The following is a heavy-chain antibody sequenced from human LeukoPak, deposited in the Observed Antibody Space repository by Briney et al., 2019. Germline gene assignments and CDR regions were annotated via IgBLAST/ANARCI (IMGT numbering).Heavy chain of an antibody. CDR3: ARDSSYFAFDI. D-gene: IGHD5-12*01. CDR1: GFTFSSYS. CDR2: ISRSSSYI. V-gene: IGHV3-21*01. J-gene: IGHJ3*02. Sequence: GGSLRLSCAASGFTFSSYSMNWVRQAPGKGLEWVSSISRSSSYIYYADSVKGRFTISRDNAKNSLYLQINSLRAEDTAVYYCARDSSYFAFDIWGQGTMVTVSS.